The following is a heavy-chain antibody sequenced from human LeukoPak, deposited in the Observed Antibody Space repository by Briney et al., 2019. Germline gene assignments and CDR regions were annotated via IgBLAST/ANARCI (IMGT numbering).Heavy chain of an antibody. CDR2: IYYSGST. J-gene: IGHJ5*02. CDR3: ARVATEQWFDP. V-gene: IGHV4-39*07. D-gene: IGHD1/OR15-1a*01. Sequence: SETLSLTCTVSGGSISSSSYYWGWIRQPPGKGLEWIGSIYYSGSTYYNPSLKSRVTISVDTSKNQFSLKLSSVTAADTAVYYCARVATEQWFDPWGQGTLVTVSS. CDR1: GGSISSSSYY.